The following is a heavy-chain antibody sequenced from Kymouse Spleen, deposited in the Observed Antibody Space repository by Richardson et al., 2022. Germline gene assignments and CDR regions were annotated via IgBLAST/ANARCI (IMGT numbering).Heavy chain of an antibody. D-gene: IGHD3-10*01. CDR3: ARAHYYGSGSYDYYYYYGMDV. CDR1: GFTFSSYD. Sequence: EVQLVESGGGLVQPGGSLRLSCAASGFTFSSYDMHWVRQATGKGLEWVSAIGTAGDTYYPGSVKGRFTISRENAKNSLYLQMNSLRAGDTAVYYCARAHYYGSGSYDYYYYYGMDVWGQGTTVTVSS. V-gene: IGHV3-13*01. J-gene: IGHJ6*02. CDR2: IGTAGDT.